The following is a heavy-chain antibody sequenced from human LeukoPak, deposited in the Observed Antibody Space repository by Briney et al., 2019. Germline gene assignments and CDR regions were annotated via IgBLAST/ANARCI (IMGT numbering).Heavy chain of an antibody. Sequence: SQTLSLTCAISGDTVSSNTAAWNWIRQSPSRGLEWLGRTYYRSKWDNDYAVSVQNRITINPDTSKNQFSLQLKSATPEDTAVYYCTRQRSTSTDYYGMDVWGQGTTVTVSS. CDR1: GDTVSSNTAA. V-gene: IGHV6-1*01. J-gene: IGHJ6*02. CDR3: TRQRSTSTDYYGMDV. CDR2: TYYRSKWDN. D-gene: IGHD6-6*01.